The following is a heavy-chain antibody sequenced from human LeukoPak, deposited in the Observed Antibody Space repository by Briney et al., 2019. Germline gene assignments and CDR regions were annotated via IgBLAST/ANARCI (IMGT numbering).Heavy chain of an antibody. CDR2: INAGNGNT. CDR1: GYTFTSYA. V-gene: IGHV1-3*01. D-gene: IGHD6-13*01. Sequence: ASVKVSCKASGYTFTSYAMHWVRQAPGQRLEWMGWINAGNGNTKYSQKFQGRVTITRDTSASTAYMELSSLRSEDTAVYYCARDGLGGIAAAGTRGGYWGQGTLVTVSS. J-gene: IGHJ4*02. CDR3: ARDGLGGIAAAGTRGGY.